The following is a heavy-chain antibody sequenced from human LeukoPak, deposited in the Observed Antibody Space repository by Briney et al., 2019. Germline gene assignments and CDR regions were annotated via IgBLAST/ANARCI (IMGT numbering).Heavy chain of an antibody. D-gene: IGHD3-22*01. J-gene: IGHJ4*02. V-gene: IGHV1-2*02. CDR2: INPNSGGT. Sequence: ASVKVSCKASGYTFTGYYMHWVRQAPGQGLEWMGWINPNSGGTKYAEKFQGRVTMTRDTSISTAYMELSRLRSDDTAVYYCARGPKYYYDSTPLLFDYWGQGTLVTVSS. CDR1: GYTFTGYY. CDR3: ARGPKYYYDSTPLLFDY.